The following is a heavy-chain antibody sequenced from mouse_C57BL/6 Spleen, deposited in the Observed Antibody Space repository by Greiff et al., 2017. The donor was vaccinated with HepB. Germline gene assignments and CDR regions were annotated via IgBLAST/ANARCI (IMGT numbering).Heavy chain of an antibody. CDR1: GYTFTSYW. Sequence: VQLQQPGTELVKPGASVKLSCKASGYTFTSYWMHWVKQRPGQGLEWIGNINPSNGGTNYNEKFKSKATLTVDKSSSTDYMQLSSLTSEDSAVYYCARSPPYYGSSYWYFDVWGTGTTVTVSS. CDR3: ARSPPYYGSSYWYFDV. J-gene: IGHJ1*03. CDR2: INPSNGGT. D-gene: IGHD1-1*01. V-gene: IGHV1-53*01.